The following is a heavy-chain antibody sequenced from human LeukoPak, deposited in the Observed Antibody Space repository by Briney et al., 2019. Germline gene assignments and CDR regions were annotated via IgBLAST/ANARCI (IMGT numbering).Heavy chain of an antibody. J-gene: IGHJ1*01. V-gene: IGHV4-59*01. CDR3: ARGLDRYSSSWFEYFQH. Sequence: SETLSLTCTVSGGSISSYYWSWIRQPPGKGLEWIGYIYYSGSTNYNPSLKSRVTISVDTSKNQFSLKLSSVTAADTAVYYCARGLDRYSSSWFEYFQHWGQGTLVTVSS. CDR1: GGSISSYY. D-gene: IGHD6-13*01. CDR2: IYYSGST.